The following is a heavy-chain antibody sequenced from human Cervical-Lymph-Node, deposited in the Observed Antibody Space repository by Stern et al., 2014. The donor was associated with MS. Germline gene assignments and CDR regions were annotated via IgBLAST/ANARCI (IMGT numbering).Heavy chain of an antibody. CDR1: GFSLSTSGMR. V-gene: IGHV2-70*04. J-gene: IGHJ6*02. CDR3: ARMPGPLNYYGMDV. CDR2: IGWDDDK. Sequence: QVTLRESGPALVKPTQTLTLTCTFSGFSLSTSGMRVSWIRQPPGKALEWLARIGWDDDKFYSTSLKTRLTISKDTSKNQVVLTMTNMDPVDTATYYCARMPGPLNYYGMDVWGQGTTVTVSS.